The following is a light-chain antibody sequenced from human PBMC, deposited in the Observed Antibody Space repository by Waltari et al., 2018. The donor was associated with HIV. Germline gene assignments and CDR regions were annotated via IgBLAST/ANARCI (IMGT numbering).Light chain of an antibody. J-gene: IGKJ1*01. CDR3: QQRSNWPPWT. V-gene: IGKV3-11*01. CDR1: QSVSSY. CDR2: DAF. Sequence: EIVMTQSPATLSSSPGERPTLSCRASQSVSSYLAWYQQKPGQAPRLLIYDAFKRATGIPARFSGSGSGTDFTLTISSLEPEDFAVYYCQQRSNWPPWTFGQGTKVEIK.